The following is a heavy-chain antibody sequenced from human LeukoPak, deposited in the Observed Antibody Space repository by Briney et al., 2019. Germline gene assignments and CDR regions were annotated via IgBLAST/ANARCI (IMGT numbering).Heavy chain of an antibody. D-gene: IGHD5-18*01. CDR2: ISSSGSTI. V-gene: IGHV3-48*03. CDR1: GFTFSSYE. Sequence: GGSLRLSCAASGFTFSSYEMNWVRQAPGKGLEWVSYISSSGSTIYYADSVKGRFTISRDNAKNSLYLQMNSLRAEDTAVYYCARLGYGYYFDYWGQGTLVTVSS. CDR3: ARLGYGYYFDY. J-gene: IGHJ4*02.